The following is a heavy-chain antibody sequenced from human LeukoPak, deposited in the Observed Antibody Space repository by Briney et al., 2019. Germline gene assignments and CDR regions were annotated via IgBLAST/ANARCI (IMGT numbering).Heavy chain of an antibody. D-gene: IGHD3-3*01. CDR2: ISSSSSTI. Sequence: PGGSLRLSCAASGFTFSSYSMNWVRQAPGKGLEWVSYISSSSSTIYYADSVKGRFTISRDNAKNSLYLQMNSLRAEDTAVYYCARDKKDGAYYDFWSGYYPNWFDPWGQGTLVTVSS. J-gene: IGHJ5*02. CDR1: GFTFSSYS. V-gene: IGHV3-48*01. CDR3: ARDKKDGAYYDFWSGYYPNWFDP.